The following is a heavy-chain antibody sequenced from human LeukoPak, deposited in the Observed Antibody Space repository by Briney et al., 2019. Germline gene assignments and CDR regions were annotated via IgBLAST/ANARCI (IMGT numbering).Heavy chain of an antibody. CDR1: GGSFSGYY. V-gene: IGHV4-34*01. CDR3: ARGHLTGSTNFDY. J-gene: IGHJ4*02. Sequence: PSETLSLTCAVYGGSFSGYYWSWIRQPPGKGLEWIGEINHSGSTNYNPSLKSRVTISVDTSKNQFSLKLSSVTAADTAVYYCARGHLTGSTNFDYWGQGTLVTVSS. D-gene: IGHD7-27*01. CDR2: INHSGST.